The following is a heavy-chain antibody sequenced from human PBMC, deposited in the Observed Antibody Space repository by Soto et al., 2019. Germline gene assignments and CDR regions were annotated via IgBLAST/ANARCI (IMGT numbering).Heavy chain of an antibody. D-gene: IGHD3-16*01. V-gene: IGHV3-23*01. J-gene: IGHJ4*02. CDR2: FDGSVGHT. CDR1: GFSFSSYA. CDR3: AKDRRAGGNSAFYFDF. Sequence: PGGSLRLSCAASGFSFSSYAVSWVRQAPGKGLEWVSVFDGSVGHTYYTNSVKGRFTISNDNSHNTLYLQVQSLTAEDTAVYYCAKDRRAGGNSAFYFDFWGQGAQVTVSS.